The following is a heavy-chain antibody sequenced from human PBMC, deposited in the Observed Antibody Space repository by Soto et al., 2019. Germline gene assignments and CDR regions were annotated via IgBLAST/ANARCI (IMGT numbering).Heavy chain of an antibody. CDR3: ASYHGRAYYDFWSGYYGPGYFDY. CDR2: IYYSGST. V-gene: IGHV4-31*02. J-gene: IGHJ4*02. D-gene: IGHD3-3*01. CDR1: GGSISSGGYY. Sequence: SETLSLTXTVSGGSISSGGYYWSWIRQHPGKGLEWIGYIYYSGSTYYNPSLKSRVTISVDTSKNQFSLKLSSVTAADTAVYYCASYHGRAYYDFWSGYYGPGYFDYWGQGTLVTVSS.